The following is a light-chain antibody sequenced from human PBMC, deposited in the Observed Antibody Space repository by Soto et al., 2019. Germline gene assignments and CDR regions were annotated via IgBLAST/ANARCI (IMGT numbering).Light chain of an antibody. CDR1: QSVSDW. J-gene: IGKJ5*01. V-gene: IGKV1-12*01. CDR2: FAS. CDR3: QQVSNFPIT. Sequence: DIQMTQSPSSVSASVGDRDTVTCRASQSVSDWLAWYQQKPGKAPKLLIYFASRLQSGVPSRFSGSGSGTYFTLTINSLQPEDFATYYCQQVSNFPITFGQGTRLEIK.